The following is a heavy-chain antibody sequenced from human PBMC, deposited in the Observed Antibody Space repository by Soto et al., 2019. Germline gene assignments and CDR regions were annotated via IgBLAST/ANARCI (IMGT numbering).Heavy chain of an antibody. D-gene: IGHD1-26*01. J-gene: IGHJ6*02. CDR1: GFTSSSYV. CDR2: ISGSGGTT. V-gene: IGHV3-23*01. Sequence: GGSLRLSCAASGFTSSSYVMSWVRQAPGEGLEWVSVISGSGGTTYYTDSVRGRFTISRDNAKNTLYLEMNSLRAEDTAIYYCGKSKGSHYYYAMDVWGQGTTVTVSS. CDR3: GKSKGSHYYYAMDV.